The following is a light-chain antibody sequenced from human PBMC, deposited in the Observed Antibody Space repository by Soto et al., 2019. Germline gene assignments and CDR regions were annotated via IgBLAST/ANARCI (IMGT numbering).Light chain of an antibody. V-gene: IGKV1-39*01. Sequence: DIQMTQSPSSLSASVGDRVTITCRASQSISSYLNWYQQKPGKAPKLLIYAASSLQSGVPSRFSGSGSGTDFALSIICLQPEDFATYYCQQSYSTLFTFGPGTKVDI. CDR1: QSISSY. CDR2: AAS. J-gene: IGKJ3*01. CDR3: QQSYSTLFT.